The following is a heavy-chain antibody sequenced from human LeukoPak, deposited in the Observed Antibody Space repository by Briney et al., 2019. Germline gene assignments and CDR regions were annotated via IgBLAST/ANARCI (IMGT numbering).Heavy chain of an antibody. CDR2: IWYDGSNK. CDR1: GFTFSSYG. V-gene: IGHV3-33*08. J-gene: IGHJ4*02. CDR3: ARDNYYDSSGYYDY. Sequence: PGGSLRLSCAASGFTFSSYGMHWVRQAPGKGLEWVAVIWYDGSNKYYADSVKGRLTISRDNSKNTLYLQMNSLRAEDTAVYYCARDNYYDSSGYYDYWGQGTLVTVSS. D-gene: IGHD3-22*01.